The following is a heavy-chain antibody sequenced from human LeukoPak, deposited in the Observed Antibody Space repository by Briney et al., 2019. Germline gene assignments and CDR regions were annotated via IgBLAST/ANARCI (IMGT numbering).Heavy chain of an antibody. Sequence: SETLSLTCAVSGGSISSGGYSWSWIRQPPGKGLEWIGYIYHSGSTYYNPSLKSRVTISVDRSKNQFSLKLSSVTAADTAVYYCARAGRSGDPYFDHWGQGTLVTVSS. CDR3: ARAGRSGDPYFDH. D-gene: IGHD1-1*01. V-gene: IGHV4-30-2*01. CDR2: IYHSGST. J-gene: IGHJ4*02. CDR1: GGSISSGGYS.